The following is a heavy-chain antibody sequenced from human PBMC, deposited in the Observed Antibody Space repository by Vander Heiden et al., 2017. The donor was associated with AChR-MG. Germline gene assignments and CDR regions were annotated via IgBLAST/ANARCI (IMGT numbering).Heavy chain of an antibody. CDR2: IYHSGST. J-gene: IGHJ5*02. CDR1: GGSISSSNC. Sequence: QVQLQESGPGLVKPSGTLSLTCAVSGGSISSSNCWSWVRQPPGKGLEWIGEIYHSGSTNYNPSLKSRVTISVDKSKNQFSLKLSSVTAADTAVYYCARDPGSEDTAMVTDNWFDPWGQGTLVTVSS. D-gene: IGHD5-18*01. CDR3: ARDPGSEDTAMVTDNWFDP. V-gene: IGHV4-4*02.